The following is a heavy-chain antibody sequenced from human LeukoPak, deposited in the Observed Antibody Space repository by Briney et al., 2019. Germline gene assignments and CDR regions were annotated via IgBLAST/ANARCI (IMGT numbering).Heavy chain of an antibody. J-gene: IGHJ3*02. CDR2: IYPGDSDV. CDR3: ARSDSAYTDAFDI. D-gene: IGHD5-12*01. V-gene: IGHV5-51*01. CDR1: GYSFNTYW. Sequence: GESLKISCKGSGYSFNTYWIGWVRQMPGKGLEWMGIIYPGDSDVRYSPSFQGQVTISADKSFSIAYLQWSSLKASDTAIYYCARSDSAYTDAFDIWGQGTIVTVSS.